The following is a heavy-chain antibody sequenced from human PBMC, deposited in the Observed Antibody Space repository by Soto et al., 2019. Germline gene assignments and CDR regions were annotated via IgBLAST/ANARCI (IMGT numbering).Heavy chain of an antibody. V-gene: IGHV6-1*01. Sequence: SQTLSLTCAISGDSVSSNHATWDWIRQSPSRGLEWLGRTYYRSKWYNDYAVSVKSRIVITPDTSKNQLSLHLNSVTPEDTALYFCARDGSGFHWDFDLWGRGTLVTGSS. J-gene: IGHJ2*01. CDR3: ARDGSGFHWDFDL. CDR1: GDSVSSNHAT. D-gene: IGHD6-19*01. CDR2: TYYRSKWYN.